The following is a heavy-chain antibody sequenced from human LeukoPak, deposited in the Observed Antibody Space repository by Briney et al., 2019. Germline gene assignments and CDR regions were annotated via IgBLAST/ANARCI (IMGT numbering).Heavy chain of an antibody. V-gene: IGHV3-30*02. Sequence: PGGSLRLSCAASGFTFGYYGMHWVRQAPGKGLEWVALIVYDGSDKHYADSVRGRFTISRDNSKNTLYLQINSLRAEDTAVYYCAERDAAGLDYWGQGTLVTVSS. J-gene: IGHJ4*02. CDR1: GFTFGYYG. CDR2: IVYDGSDK. CDR3: AERDAAGLDY. D-gene: IGHD6-13*01.